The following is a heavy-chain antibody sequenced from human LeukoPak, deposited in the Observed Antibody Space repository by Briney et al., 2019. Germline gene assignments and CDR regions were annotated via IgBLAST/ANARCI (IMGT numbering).Heavy chain of an antibody. Sequence: GGSLRLSCAASGFTFSSYSMNWVRQAPGKGLEWVSSISSSSSYIYYADSVKGRFTISRDNAKNSLYLQMNSLRAEDTAVYYCARDPLSSSSPRGWFDPWGQGTLVTVSS. CDR2: ISSSSSYI. D-gene: IGHD6-13*01. CDR3: ARDPLSSSSPRGWFDP. V-gene: IGHV3-21*01. J-gene: IGHJ5*02. CDR1: GFTFSSYS.